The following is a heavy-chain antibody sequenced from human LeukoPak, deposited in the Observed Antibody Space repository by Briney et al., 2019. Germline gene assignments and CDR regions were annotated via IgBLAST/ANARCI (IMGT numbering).Heavy chain of an antibody. D-gene: IGHD1-26*01. CDR3: AREGRESSADAFDV. V-gene: IGHV3-13*01. CDR1: GFTFSSYE. CDR2: VGIVGDT. J-gene: IGHJ3*01. Sequence: GGSLRLSCAASGFTFSSYEMPWVRQVTGKGLEWVSAVGIVGDTFYAGSVKGRFTISRENAENSFFLQMNSLRAGDTAVYYCAREGRESSADAFDVWGHGTVVTVSS.